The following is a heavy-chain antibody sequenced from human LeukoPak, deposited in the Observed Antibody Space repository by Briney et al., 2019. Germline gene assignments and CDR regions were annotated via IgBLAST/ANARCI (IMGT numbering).Heavy chain of an antibody. Sequence: GGSLRLSCAASGFTFSSYSMNWVRQAPGKGLEWVSYISSSSSTIYYADSVKGRFTISRDNAKNSLYLQMNSLRAEDTAVYYCARWGQWLVRPFFDYWGQGTLVTVSS. D-gene: IGHD6-19*01. J-gene: IGHJ4*02. CDR2: ISSSSSTI. CDR3: ARWGQWLVRPFFDY. V-gene: IGHV3-48*04. CDR1: GFTFSSYS.